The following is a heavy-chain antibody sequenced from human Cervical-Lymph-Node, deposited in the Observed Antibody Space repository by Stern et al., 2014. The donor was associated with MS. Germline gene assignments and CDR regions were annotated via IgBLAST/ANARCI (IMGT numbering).Heavy chain of an antibody. Sequence: VQLVESGAEVKKPGSSVKVSCKASGGTFSSYTISWVRQAPGQGLEWMGRIIPILGIANYAQKFQGRVTITADKSTSTAYMELSSLRSEDTAVYYCARVPEKAPYNWFDPWGQGTLVTVSS. CDR3: ARVPEKAPYNWFDP. J-gene: IGHJ5*02. CDR1: GGTFSSYT. V-gene: IGHV1-69*09. CDR2: IIPILGIA.